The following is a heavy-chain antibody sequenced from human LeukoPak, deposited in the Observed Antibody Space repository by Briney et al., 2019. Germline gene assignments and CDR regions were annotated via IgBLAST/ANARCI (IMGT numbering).Heavy chain of an antibody. D-gene: IGHD3-10*01. CDR3: ARDVYYGSGTFGY. CDR2: ISPASDTI. V-gene: IGHV3-48*01. CDR1: GFTFSSYN. Sequence: GGSLRLSCAASGFTFSSYNMKWVRRAPGKGLEWVSYISPASDTIHYADSMRGRFTISRDNAKNSLYLQMNSLRAEDTAVYYCARDVYYGSGTFGYWGQGTLVTVSS. J-gene: IGHJ4*02.